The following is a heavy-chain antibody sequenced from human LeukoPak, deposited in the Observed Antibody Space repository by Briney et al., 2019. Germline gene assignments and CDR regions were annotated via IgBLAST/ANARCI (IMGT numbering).Heavy chain of an antibody. CDR3: ARESVVITTSFDY. D-gene: IGHD3-22*01. Sequence: ASVKVSCEASGYTFTSYYMHWVRQAPGQGLEWMGIINPSGGSTSYAQKFQGRVTMTRDMSTSTVYMELSSLRSEDTAVYYCARESVVITTSFDYWGQGTLVTVSS. CDR2: INPSGGST. V-gene: IGHV1-46*01. CDR1: GYTFTSYY. J-gene: IGHJ4*02.